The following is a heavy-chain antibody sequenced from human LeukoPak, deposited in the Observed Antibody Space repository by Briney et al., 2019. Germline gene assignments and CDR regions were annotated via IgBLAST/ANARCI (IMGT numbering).Heavy chain of an antibody. CDR2: IYYSGIT. Sequence: PSETLSLTCTVSGGSISSYYWGWIRQPPGKVLEWIGSIYYSGITYYNPSLESRLTISVDTSKNQFSLKLSSVTAADTAVYYCAREARSTSFYYFDYWGQGTLVTVSS. J-gene: IGHJ4*02. V-gene: IGHV4-39*07. D-gene: IGHD2-2*01. CDR1: GGSISSYY. CDR3: AREARSTSFYYFDY.